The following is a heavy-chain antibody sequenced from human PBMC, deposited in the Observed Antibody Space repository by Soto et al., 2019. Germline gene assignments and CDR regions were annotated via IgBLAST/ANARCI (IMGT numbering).Heavy chain of an antibody. V-gene: IGHV4-34*01. Sequence: LETLSLTXAVYGGSFSGYYWSWIRQPPGKGLEWIGEINHSGSTNYNPSLKSRVTISVDTSKNQFSLKLSSVTAADTAVYYCARGRGSSSWGYSWFDPWGQGTPVTVSS. D-gene: IGHD6-13*01. CDR1: GGSFSGYY. J-gene: IGHJ5*02. CDR2: INHSGST. CDR3: ARGRGSSSWGYSWFDP.